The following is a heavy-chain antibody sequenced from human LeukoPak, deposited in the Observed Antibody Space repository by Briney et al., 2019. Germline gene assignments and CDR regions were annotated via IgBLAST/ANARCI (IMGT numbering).Heavy chain of an antibody. J-gene: IGHJ4*02. CDR1: GFTFSSYS. V-gene: IGHV3-48*02. CDR2: ISYSSSAI. D-gene: IGHD6-13*01. Sequence: PGVSLRLSCAASGFTFSSYSMNWVRQAPGKGREWVSYISYSSSAIYYADSVKGRFTISRDTAENSLYLQMNSLRDEDTAVYYCARGYSSSLDYWGQGTLVTVSS. CDR3: ARGYSSSLDY.